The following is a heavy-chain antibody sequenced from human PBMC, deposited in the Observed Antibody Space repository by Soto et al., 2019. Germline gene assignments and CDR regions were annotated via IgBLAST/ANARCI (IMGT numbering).Heavy chain of an antibody. CDR2: ISYDGSNK. Sequence: GGSLRLSCAASGFTFSSYAMHWVRQAPGKGLEWVAVISYDGSNKYYADSVKGRFTISRDNSKNTLYLQMNSLRAEDTAVYYCARDGKPPTYYYGSGGNLDYWGQGTLVTVSS. CDR1: GFTFSSYA. CDR3: ARDGKPPTYYYGSGGNLDY. V-gene: IGHV3-30-3*01. J-gene: IGHJ4*02. D-gene: IGHD3-10*01.